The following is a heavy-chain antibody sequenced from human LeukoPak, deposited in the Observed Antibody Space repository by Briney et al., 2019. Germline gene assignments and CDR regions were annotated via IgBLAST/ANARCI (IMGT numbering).Heavy chain of an antibody. D-gene: IGHD4-23*01. Sequence: SETLSLTCTLSGGPISNYQWSWIRQPPGKGLEWIGNIYYSGTANYNPSLKSRVIISVDTSKNQFSLKLSPVTAADTAVYYCARVGVDDSGNIIKYFFDYWGQGTLVTASS. J-gene: IGHJ4*02. CDR2: IYYSGTA. CDR3: ARVGVDDSGNIIKYFFDY. CDR1: GGPISNYQ. V-gene: IGHV4-59*01.